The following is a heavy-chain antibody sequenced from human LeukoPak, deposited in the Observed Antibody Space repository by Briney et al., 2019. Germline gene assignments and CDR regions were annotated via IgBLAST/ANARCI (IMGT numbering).Heavy chain of an antibody. D-gene: IGHD4-11*01. CDR3: ARVADYSNSAHADY. Sequence: GGSLRLSCAASGFTFRSSWMHWVRQAPGKGLEWVAVIWYDGSNENYADSVKGRFTISRDNSKNTLYLQMNSLRAEDTAVYYCARVADYSNSAHADYWGQGTLVTVSS. CDR2: IWYDGSNE. V-gene: IGHV3-33*08. CDR1: GFTFRSSW. J-gene: IGHJ4*02.